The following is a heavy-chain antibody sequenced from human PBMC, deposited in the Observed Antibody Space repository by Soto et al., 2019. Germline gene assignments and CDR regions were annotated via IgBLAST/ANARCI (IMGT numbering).Heavy chain of an antibody. D-gene: IGHD3-22*01. Sequence: QVQLQESGPGLVKPSGTLSLTCAVSGGSISSSNWWSWVRQPPGKGLEWIGEIYHSGSTNYNPSLKSRVTIAVDKSKNQCSLKLSSVTAADTAVYYCARVTMIVVVTPYYYYGMDVWGQGTTVTVSS. CDR3: ARVTMIVVVTPYYYYGMDV. V-gene: IGHV4-4*02. J-gene: IGHJ6*02. CDR1: GGSISSSNW. CDR2: IYHSGST.